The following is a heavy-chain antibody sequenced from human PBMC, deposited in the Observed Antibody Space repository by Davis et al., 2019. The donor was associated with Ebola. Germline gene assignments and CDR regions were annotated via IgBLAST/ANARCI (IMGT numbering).Heavy chain of an antibody. Sequence: PSETLSLTCAASGFTFSSYSMNWVRQAPGKGLEWVSSISSSSSYIYYADSVKGRFTISRDNAKNSLYLQMTSLRAEDTAVYYCARDSSLQGLDYWGQGTLVTVSS. D-gene: IGHD3-10*01. J-gene: IGHJ4*02. CDR2: ISSSSSYI. CDR3: ARDSSLQGLDY. CDR1: GFTFSSYS. V-gene: IGHV3-21*01.